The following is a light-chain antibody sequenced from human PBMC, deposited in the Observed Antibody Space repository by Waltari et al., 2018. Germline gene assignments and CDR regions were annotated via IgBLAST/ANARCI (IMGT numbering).Light chain of an antibody. CDR2: AAS. V-gene: IGKV1-39*01. CDR1: DNIGNL. J-gene: IGKJ1*01. Sequence: IQMTQSPSSLPASVGDRVTIACRAADNIGNLLNCYQQKPGRTPKLLIYAASSLESGVTYRFSGSGFGTYFTLTITNLQPEDFATYYCQQSYDSVRTFGQGTNVEIK. CDR3: QQSYDSVRT.